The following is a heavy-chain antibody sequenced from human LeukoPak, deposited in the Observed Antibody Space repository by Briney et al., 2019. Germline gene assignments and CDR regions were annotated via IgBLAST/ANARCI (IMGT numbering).Heavy chain of an antibody. CDR1: GFTFSNYE. Sequence: GGSLRLSCAASGFTFSNYEMNWVRQAPGRGLEWVSYISSSASTIYYADSVKGRFTISRDNAKNSLYLQMNSLRAEDTAVYYCARDSYCSGGTCYSSAEYFQHWGQGTLVTVSS. J-gene: IGHJ1*01. D-gene: IGHD2-15*01. CDR2: ISSSASTI. V-gene: IGHV3-48*03. CDR3: ARDSYCSGGTCYSSAEYFQH.